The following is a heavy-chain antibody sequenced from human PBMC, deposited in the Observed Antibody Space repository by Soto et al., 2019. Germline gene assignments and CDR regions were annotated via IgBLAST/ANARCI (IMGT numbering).Heavy chain of an antibody. CDR1: GFTFSSYS. Sequence: EVQLVESGGGLVKHGVSMRLSCAASGFTFSSYSMNWVRQASGKGLEWVSSISSSSSYIYYAVSVKGRFTISRDNAKNSLYLQMNSLRAEDTAVYYCAIDLRRYDFWSNNDSGMDVRGQRTTVTLSS. CDR3: AIDLRRYDFWSNNDSGMDV. J-gene: IGHJ6*02. V-gene: IGHV3-21*01. CDR2: ISSSSSYI. D-gene: IGHD3-3*01.